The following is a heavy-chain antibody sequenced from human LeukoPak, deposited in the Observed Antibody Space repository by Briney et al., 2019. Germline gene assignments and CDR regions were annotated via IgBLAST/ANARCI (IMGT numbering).Heavy chain of an antibody. Sequence: SQTLSLTCTVSGGSIISGNYYWSWIRQPAGKGLEWIGRIYASGRTNYNPSLRSRVTISVDTSKNQFSLKLSSVTAADTAVYYCARAGHYYDNSNFDYWGQGTLVSVSS. CDR1: GGSIISGNYY. D-gene: IGHD3-22*01. CDR2: IYASGRT. CDR3: ARAGHYYDNSNFDY. V-gene: IGHV4-61*02. J-gene: IGHJ4*02.